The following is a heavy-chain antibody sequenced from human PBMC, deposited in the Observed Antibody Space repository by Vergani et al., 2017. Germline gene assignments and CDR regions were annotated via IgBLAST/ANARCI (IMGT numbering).Heavy chain of an antibody. V-gene: IGHV4-4*02. D-gene: IGHD3-22*01. J-gene: IGHJ4*02. CDR2: IYHSGST. CDR1: GGSISSSNW. Sequence: QVQLQESGPGLVKPSGTLSLTCAVSGGSISSSNWWSWVRQPPGKGLEWIGEIYHSGSTNYNPSLKSRVTISVDKSKNQFSLKLSSVTAADTAVYYCARDNLHYDSSGYYYYFDYWGQGTLVTVSS. CDR3: ARDNLHYDSSGYYYYFDY.